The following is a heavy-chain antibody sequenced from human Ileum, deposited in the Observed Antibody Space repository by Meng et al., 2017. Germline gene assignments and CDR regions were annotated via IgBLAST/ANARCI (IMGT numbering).Heavy chain of an antibody. CDR1: GFTFSSYS. V-gene: IGHV3-21*01. CDR2: ISSSSSYI. Sequence: GESLMISCAASGFTFSSYSMNWVRQAPGKGLEWVSSISSSSSYIYYADSVKGRFTISRDNAKNSLYLQMNSLRAEDTAVYYCARFEYSSSSVPPYWGQGTLVTVSS. D-gene: IGHD6-6*01. CDR3: ARFEYSSSSVPPY. J-gene: IGHJ4*02.